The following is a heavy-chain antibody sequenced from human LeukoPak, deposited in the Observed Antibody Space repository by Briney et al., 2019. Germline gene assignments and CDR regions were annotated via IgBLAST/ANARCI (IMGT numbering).Heavy chain of an antibody. V-gene: IGHV4-4*07. CDR3: ARGGTTLGTGLDV. D-gene: IGHD4-11*01. CDR1: GASVSTYY. J-gene: IGHJ6*02. Sequence: SETLSLTCTVSGASVSTYYWSRIRQPAGEGLEWIGRVYTRGSNKYNPSLKSRVTMSVDTSKNQLSLKLRSVTAADTAVYYCARGGTTLGTGLDVWGQGTTFTVSS. CDR2: VYTRGSN.